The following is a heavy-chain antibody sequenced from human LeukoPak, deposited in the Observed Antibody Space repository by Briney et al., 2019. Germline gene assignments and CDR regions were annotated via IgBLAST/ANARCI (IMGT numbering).Heavy chain of an antibody. V-gene: IGHV4-38-2*02. CDR2: IYHSGST. CDR1: GYSISSGYY. J-gene: IGHJ4*02. Sequence: SETLSLTCTVSGYSISSGYYWGWIRQPPGKGLEWIGSIYHSGSTYYNPSLKSRVTISVDTSKNQFSLKLTSVTAADTAVYYCARTGDWSYFDYWGQGTLVTVSS. D-gene: IGHD2-21*02. CDR3: ARTGDWSYFDY.